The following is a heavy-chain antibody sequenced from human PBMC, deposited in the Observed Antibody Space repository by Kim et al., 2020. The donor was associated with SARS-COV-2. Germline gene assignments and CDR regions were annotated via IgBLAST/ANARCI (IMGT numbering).Heavy chain of an antibody. D-gene: IGHD4-17*01. CDR3: ARHGFSYGDYKNWFDP. V-gene: IGHV4-39*01. CDR2: IYYSGST. CDR1: GGSISSSSYY. Sequence: SETLSLTCTVSGGSISSSSYYWGWIRQPPGKGLEWIGSIYYSGSTYYNPSLKSRVTISVDTSKNQFSLKLSSVTAADTAVYYCARHGFSYGDYKNWFDPWGQGTLVTVSS. J-gene: IGHJ5*02.